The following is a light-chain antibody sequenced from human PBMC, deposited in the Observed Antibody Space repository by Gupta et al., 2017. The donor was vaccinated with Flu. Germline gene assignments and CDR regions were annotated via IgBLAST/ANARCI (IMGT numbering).Light chain of an antibody. J-gene: IGKJ1*01. Sequence: GERATLSCRASQSVSSNLAWYQQKPGQAPRLLIYGASTRATGIPARFSGSGSGTEFTLTISSLQSEDFAVYYCQQYNNWLPTFGQGTKVEIK. CDR2: GAS. V-gene: IGKV3-15*01. CDR3: QQYNNWLPT. CDR1: QSVSSN.